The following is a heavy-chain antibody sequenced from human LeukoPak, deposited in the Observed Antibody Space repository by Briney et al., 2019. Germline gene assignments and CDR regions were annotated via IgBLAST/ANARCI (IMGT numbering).Heavy chain of an antibody. D-gene: IGHD2-2*01. V-gene: IGHV3-74*01. CDR2: SNSDGRST. Sequence: GGSLRLSCAASGFTFSSYWMHWVRQAPWKGLGFVSRSNSDGRSTSYADSVKGRFSISRDNAKNTLYLQMNSLRAEDTAVYYCLLGYCSSTSCQHDAFDIWGQGTMVTVSS. CDR3: LLGYCSSTSCQHDAFDI. J-gene: IGHJ3*02. CDR1: GFTFSSYW.